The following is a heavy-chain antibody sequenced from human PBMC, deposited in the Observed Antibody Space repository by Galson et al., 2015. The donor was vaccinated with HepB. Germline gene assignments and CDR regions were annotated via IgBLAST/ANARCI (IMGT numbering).Heavy chain of an antibody. J-gene: IGHJ6*02. CDR2: IIPILGIA. D-gene: IGHD2-15*01. V-gene: IGHV1-69*02. CDR1: GGTFSSYT. CDR3: ARVSCSGGSCYPPYYYGMDV. Sequence: SVKVSCKASGGTFSSYTISWVRQAPGQGLEWMGRIIPILGIANYAQKFQGRVTITADKSTSTAYMELSSLRSEDTAVYYCARVSCSGGSCYPPYYYGMDVWGQGTTVTVSS.